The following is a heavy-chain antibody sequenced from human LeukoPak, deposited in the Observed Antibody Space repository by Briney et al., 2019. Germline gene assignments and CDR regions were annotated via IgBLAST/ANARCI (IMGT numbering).Heavy chain of an antibody. D-gene: IGHD5-18*01. CDR2: ISGSGGST. CDR3: ARDGSVGDTAMAVDY. J-gene: IGHJ4*02. Sequence: GGSLRLSCAASGFTFSSYAMSWVRQAPGKGLEWVSAISGSGGSTYYADSVKGRFTISRDNSKNTLYLQMNSLRAEDTAVYYCARDGSVGDTAMAVDYWGQGTLVTVSS. CDR1: GFTFSSYA. V-gene: IGHV3-23*01.